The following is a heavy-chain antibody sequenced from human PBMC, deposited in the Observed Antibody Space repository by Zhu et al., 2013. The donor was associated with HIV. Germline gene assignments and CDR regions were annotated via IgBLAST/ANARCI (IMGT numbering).Heavy chain of an antibody. CDR2: INPSGET. J-gene: IGHJ5*02. CDR1: GYSFTTYY. V-gene: IGHV1-46*01. CDR3: ATASDNWYDA. Sequence: QVQLVQSGAEVKKPGASVKVSCKASGYSFTTYYMHWVRQAPGQGLEWMGIINPSGETIHAQKFQGRVSMTEDTSTDTAYMELNSLRYEDTAVYYCATASDNWYDAWGQGTLVAVSS.